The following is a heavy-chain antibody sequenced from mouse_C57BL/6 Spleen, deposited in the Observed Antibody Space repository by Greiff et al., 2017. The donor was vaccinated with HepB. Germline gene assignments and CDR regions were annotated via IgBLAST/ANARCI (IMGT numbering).Heavy chain of an antibody. Sequence: EVQGVESGGGLVKPGGSLKLSCAASGFTFSSYTMSWVRQTPEKRLEWVATISGGGGKTYYPDSVKGRFTISRDNAKNTLYLQMSSLRSEDTALYYCARFYYYGSSYGDWYFDVWGTGTTVTVSS. J-gene: IGHJ1*03. CDR3: ARFYYYGSSYGDWYFDV. D-gene: IGHD1-1*01. V-gene: IGHV5-9*01. CDR2: ISGGGGKT. CDR1: GFTFSSYT.